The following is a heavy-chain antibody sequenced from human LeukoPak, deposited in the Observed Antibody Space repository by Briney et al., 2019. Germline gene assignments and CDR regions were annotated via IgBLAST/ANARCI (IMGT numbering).Heavy chain of an antibody. CDR1: GDSVSSDSAA. D-gene: IGHD5-12*01. J-gene: IGHJ4*02. CDR3: ARGDIVATISVFDY. V-gene: IGHV6-1*01. Sequence: SQTLSLTCAISGDSVSSDSAAWNWIRQSPSRGLEWLGRTYYRSKWYNDYAVSVKSRITINPDTSKNQFSLRLQSVTPEDTAVYYCARGDIVATISVFDYWGQGTLVTVSS. CDR2: TYYRSKWYN.